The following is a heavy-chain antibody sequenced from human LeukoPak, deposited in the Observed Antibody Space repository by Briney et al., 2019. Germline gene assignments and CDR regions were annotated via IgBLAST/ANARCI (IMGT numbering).Heavy chain of an antibody. CDR3: TTGTFGVDEILLRNAVYYYYMDV. D-gene: IGHD3-3*01. J-gene: IGHJ6*03. V-gene: IGHV3-15*01. Sequence: GGSLRLSCAASGFTFSNAWMSWVRQAPGKGLEWVGRIKSKTDGGTTDYAAPVKGRFTISRDDSKNTPYLQMNSLKTEDTAVYYCTTGTFGVDEILLRNAVYYYYMDVWGKGTTATVSS. CDR2: IKSKTDGGTT. CDR1: GFTFSNAW.